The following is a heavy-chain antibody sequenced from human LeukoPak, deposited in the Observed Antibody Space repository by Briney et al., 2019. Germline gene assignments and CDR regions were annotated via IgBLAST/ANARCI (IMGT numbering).Heavy chain of an antibody. D-gene: IGHD5-18*01. J-gene: IGHJ4*02. V-gene: IGHV4-34*01. CDR3: ARGLRDTAMVTLDY. CDR2: INHSGST. CDR1: GVSFSGYY. Sequence: KPSETLSLTCAVYGVSFSGYYWSWIRRPPGKGLEWIGEINHSGSTNYNPSLKSRVTISVDTSKNQFSLKLSSVTAADTAVYYCARGLRDTAMVTLDYWGQGTLVTVSS.